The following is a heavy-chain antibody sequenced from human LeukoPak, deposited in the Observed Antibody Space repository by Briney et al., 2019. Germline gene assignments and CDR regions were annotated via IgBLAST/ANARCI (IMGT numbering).Heavy chain of an antibody. D-gene: IGHD4-17*01. CDR2: INPNSGGT. CDR3: ARGGLTTVTPFDY. CDR1: GYTFTGYY. J-gene: IGHJ4*02. V-gene: IGHV1-2*02. Sequence: ASVKVSCKASGYTFTGYYMHWVRQAAGQGLEWMGWINPNSGGTNYAQKFQGRVTMTRDTSISTAYMELSRLRSDDTAVYYCARGGLTTVTPFDYWGQGTLVTVSS.